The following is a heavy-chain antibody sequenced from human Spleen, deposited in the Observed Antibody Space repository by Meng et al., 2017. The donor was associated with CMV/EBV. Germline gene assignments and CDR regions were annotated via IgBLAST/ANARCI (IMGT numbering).Heavy chain of an antibody. J-gene: IGHJ4*02. CDR1: GFTFTSYA. CDR2: ITYDGNNK. Sequence: GESLKISCAGSGFTFTSYAMHWVRQAPGKGLEWMAVITYDGNNKYYADSMKGRFTISRDNSKNTLFLQMNSLRVEDAAVYYCARDPWCTLWGQGTLVTVSS. V-gene: IGHV3-30*04. D-gene: IGHD4/OR15-4a*01. CDR3: ARDPWCTL.